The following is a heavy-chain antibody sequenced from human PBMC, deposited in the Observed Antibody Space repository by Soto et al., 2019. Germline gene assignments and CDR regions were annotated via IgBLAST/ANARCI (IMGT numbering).Heavy chain of an antibody. Sequence: GGSLRLSCTASGFTFGDYAMSWVRQAPGKGLEWVGFIRSKAYGGTTEYAASVEGRFTISRDDSKSIAYLQMNSLKTEDTAVYYCTSAYCSSTSCYKANWYFDLWGRGTLVTVSS. D-gene: IGHD2-2*02. V-gene: IGHV3-49*04. CDR1: GFTFGDYA. CDR2: IRSKAYGGTT. CDR3: TSAYCSSTSCYKANWYFDL. J-gene: IGHJ2*01.